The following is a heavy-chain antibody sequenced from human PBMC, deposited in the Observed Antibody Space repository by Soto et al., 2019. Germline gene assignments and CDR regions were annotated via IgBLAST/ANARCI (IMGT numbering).Heavy chain of an antibody. Sequence: SETLSLTCTVSGGSISSSSYYWGWIRQPPGKGLEWIGSIYYSGSTYYNPSLKSRVTISVDTSKNQFSLKLSSVTAADTAVYYCARSTSGAYCGGDCYSRIYWGQGTLVTAPQ. CDR1: GGSISSSSYY. J-gene: IGHJ4*02. CDR2: IYYSGST. V-gene: IGHV4-39*01. CDR3: ARSTSGAYCGGDCYSRIY. D-gene: IGHD2-21*02.